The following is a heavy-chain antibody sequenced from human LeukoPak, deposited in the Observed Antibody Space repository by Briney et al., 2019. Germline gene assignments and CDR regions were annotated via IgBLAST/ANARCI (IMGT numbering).Heavy chain of an antibody. V-gene: IGHV3-23*01. J-gene: IGHJ4*02. CDR1: GXTFSTNA. CDR3: AKDILRWAFDY. CDR2: FGGTGGDI. D-gene: IGHD4-23*01. Sequence: GXXXXLXCAXSGXTFSTNAMAWVRQAPGKGLEWVSAFGGTGGDINYADSVKGRFTISRDNSKGILYLQMNSLRAEDTAVYYCAKDILRWAFDYWGQGILVTVSS.